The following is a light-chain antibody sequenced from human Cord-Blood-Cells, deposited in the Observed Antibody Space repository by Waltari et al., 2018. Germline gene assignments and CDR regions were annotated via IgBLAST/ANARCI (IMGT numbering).Light chain of an antibody. CDR1: QSLSSN. Sequence: EILMTQSPSSLSSSVGDRATLTCRASQSLSSNLTWYQQKPGKAPTLLIYAASSRHTGIPERFTGSGSGTDFTLTISSLEPEDFAIYFCQQDLRSPSTFGQGTKVEI. V-gene: IGKV1-39*01. CDR2: AAS. J-gene: IGKJ1*01. CDR3: QQDLRSPST.